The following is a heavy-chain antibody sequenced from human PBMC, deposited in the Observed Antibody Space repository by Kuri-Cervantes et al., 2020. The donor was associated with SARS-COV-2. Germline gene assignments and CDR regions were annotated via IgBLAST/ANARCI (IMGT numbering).Heavy chain of an antibody. CDR3: TREGHSSGWDAEYFHP. Sequence: SVKVSCKASGGTFSNYGTSWVRQAPGQGLEWMGGIIPSIGTTKYARKFQGRVTITADESTSTAYMELSSLRCEDTAVYHCTREGHSSGWDAEYFHPWGQGTLV. D-gene: IGHD6-19*01. V-gene: IGHV1-69*13. CDR2: IIPSIGTT. CDR1: GGTFSNYG. J-gene: IGHJ1*01.